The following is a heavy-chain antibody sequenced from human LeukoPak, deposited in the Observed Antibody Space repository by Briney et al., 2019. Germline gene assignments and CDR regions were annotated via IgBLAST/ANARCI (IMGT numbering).Heavy chain of an antibody. D-gene: IGHD3-22*01. CDR3: ARAPGNYYDSSGYSVIDY. J-gene: IGHJ4*02. CDR1: GGSFSGYY. V-gene: IGHV4-34*01. Sequence: PSETLSLTCAVYGGSFSGYYWSWIRQPPGKGLEWIGEINHSGSTNYNPSLKSRVTISVDTSENQFSLKLSSVTAADTAVYYCARAPGNYYDSSGYSVIDYWGQGTLVTVSS. CDR2: INHSGST.